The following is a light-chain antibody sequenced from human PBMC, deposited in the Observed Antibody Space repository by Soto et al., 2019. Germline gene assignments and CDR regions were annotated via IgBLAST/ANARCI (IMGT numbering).Light chain of an antibody. Sequence: QLVLIQPPSASGTPGQRVTMSCSGSSSNIGSNSVNWYQQLPGTAPKLLIYTNNQRPSGVPDRFSGSKSGTSASLAISGLHSEDEADYFCAAWDDSLNGPVFGGGTKVTVL. CDR1: SSNIGSNS. CDR2: TNN. J-gene: IGLJ3*02. V-gene: IGLV1-44*01. CDR3: AAWDDSLNGPV.